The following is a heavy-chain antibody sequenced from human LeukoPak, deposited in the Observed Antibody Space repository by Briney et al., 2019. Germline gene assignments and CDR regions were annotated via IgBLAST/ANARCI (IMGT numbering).Heavy chain of an antibody. CDR2: ISYNGSNK. Sequence: GGSLRLSCAASGFTFSSYTMHWVRQAPGKGLEWVTFISYNGSNKYYADSVKGRFTISRDNSKNTLYLQMNSLKPEDTAVYYCAKHLGRLVITPIDYWGQGTLATVSS. J-gene: IGHJ4*02. V-gene: IGHV3-30-3*02. CDR1: GFTFSSYT. CDR3: AKHLGRLVITPIDY. D-gene: IGHD4-11*01.